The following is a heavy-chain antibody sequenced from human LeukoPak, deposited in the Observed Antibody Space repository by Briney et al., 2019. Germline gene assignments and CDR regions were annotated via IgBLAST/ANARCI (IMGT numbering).Heavy chain of an antibody. CDR3: AREPYYDSSGWDAFDI. CDR2: INPNSGGT. CDR1: GYTFTGYY. D-gene: IGHD3-22*01. V-gene: IGHV1-2*06. J-gene: IGHJ3*02. Sequence: ASVKVSCKASGYTFTGYYMHWARQAPGQGLEWMGRINPNSGGTNYAQKFQGRVTMTRDTSISTAYMELSRLRSDDTAVYYCAREPYYDSSGWDAFDIWGQGTMVTVSS.